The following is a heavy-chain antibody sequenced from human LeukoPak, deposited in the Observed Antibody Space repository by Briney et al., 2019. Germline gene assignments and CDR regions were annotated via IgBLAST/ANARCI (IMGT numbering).Heavy chain of an antibody. J-gene: IGHJ3*02. Sequence: PSETLSLTCTVSGDSISSGDYYWSWIRQPAGKGREWIGRVSRSGSTNYNSSRKSRVTISVDTSKNQFSLKLSSVTAADTAVYYCATANYSDSSGYSRGAFDIWGQRTMVTVSS. D-gene: IGHD3-22*01. CDR3: ATANYSDSSGYSRGAFDI. CDR2: VSRSGST. V-gene: IGHV4-61*02. CDR1: GDSISSGDYY.